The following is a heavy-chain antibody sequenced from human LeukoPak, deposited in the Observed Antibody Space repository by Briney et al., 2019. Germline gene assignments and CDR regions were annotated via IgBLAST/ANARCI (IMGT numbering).Heavy chain of an antibody. CDR1: GGSISSGDYY. Sequence: PSETLSLTCTVSGGSISSGDYYWSWIRQPPGKGLEWIGYIYYSGSTYYNPSLKSRVTISVDTSKNQFSLKLSSVTAADTAVYYCARDMAAAAYNWFDPWGQGTLVTVSS. CDR3: ARDMAAAAYNWFDP. V-gene: IGHV4-30-4*01. CDR2: IYYSGST. D-gene: IGHD6-13*01. J-gene: IGHJ5*02.